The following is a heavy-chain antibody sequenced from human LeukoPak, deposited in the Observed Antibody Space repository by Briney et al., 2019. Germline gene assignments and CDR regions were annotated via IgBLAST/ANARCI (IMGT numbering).Heavy chain of an antibody. D-gene: IGHD3-10*01. CDR1: GGSISSYY. Sequence: SETLSLTCTVSGGSISSYYWSWIRQPAGKGLEWIGRIYTSGSTNYNPSLKSRVTMSVDTSKNQFSLKLSSVTAADTAMYYCARSKAGSGSYFGWFDPWGQGTLVTVSS. CDR2: IYTSGST. V-gene: IGHV4-4*07. J-gene: IGHJ5*02. CDR3: ARSKAGSGSYFGWFDP.